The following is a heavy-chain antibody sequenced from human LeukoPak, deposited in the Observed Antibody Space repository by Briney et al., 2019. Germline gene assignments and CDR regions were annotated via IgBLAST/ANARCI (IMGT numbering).Heavy chain of an antibody. Sequence: GGSLRLACSASGFTFSSYLISSGPRTPGKGLEWVANINQDGRAKYYVDSVNGRFNISRENAKNSVWLQMNSLRDADTAVYYCASSHDSSGNDWGQGTLLTVSS. J-gene: IGHJ4*02. CDR1: GFTFSSYL. D-gene: IGHD3-22*01. CDR2: INQDGRAK. V-gene: IGHV3-7*02. CDR3: ASSHDSSGND.